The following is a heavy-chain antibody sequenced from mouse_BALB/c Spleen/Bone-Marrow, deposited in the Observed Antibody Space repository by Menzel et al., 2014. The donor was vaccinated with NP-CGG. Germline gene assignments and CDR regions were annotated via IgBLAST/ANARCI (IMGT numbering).Heavy chain of an antibody. V-gene: IGHV1S56*01. J-gene: IGHJ4*01. Sequence: QVQLKESGPELVKPGASVRISCKASGYTFTNYYTHWVKQRPGQGLEWIGWIYPVNVHANFNEKFRGKATLTADKSSSTAYMQLSSLTSEDSAVYFCARWLLPYYAMDYWGQGTSVTVSS. CDR1: GYTFTNYY. CDR3: ARWLLPYYAMDY. D-gene: IGHD2-3*01. CDR2: IYPVNVHA.